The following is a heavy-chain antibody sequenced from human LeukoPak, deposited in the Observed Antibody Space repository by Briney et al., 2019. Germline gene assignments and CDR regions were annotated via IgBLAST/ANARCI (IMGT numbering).Heavy chain of an antibody. Sequence: GGSLRLSCAASGFTFSSQWMQGVRRARGKGLVWVSRINTGGSDTDYADSVKGRFTISRDNAKNTLYLQMNSLRAEDTAVYYCARILYYKTGRSTVTFASEIDYWGQGTLVTVSS. J-gene: IGHJ4*02. CDR2: INTGGSDT. CDR1: GFTFSSQW. CDR3: ARILYYKTGRSTVTFASEIDY. D-gene: IGHD4-11*01. V-gene: IGHV3-74*01.